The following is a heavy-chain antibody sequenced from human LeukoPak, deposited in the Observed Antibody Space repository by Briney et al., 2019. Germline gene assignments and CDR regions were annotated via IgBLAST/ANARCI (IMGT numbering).Heavy chain of an antibody. CDR3: ARDARYCSSTSCLKNYYYMDV. V-gene: IGHV1-2*02. D-gene: IGHD2-2*01. Sequence: GASEKVSFKASGGTFSSYAISWVRQAPGQGLEWMGWINPNSGGTNYAQKIQARVTMTRDTSISTAYMELSRLRSDDTAVYYCARDARYCSSTSCLKNYYYMDVWGKGTTVTVSS. J-gene: IGHJ6*03. CDR1: GGTFSSYA. CDR2: INPNSGGT.